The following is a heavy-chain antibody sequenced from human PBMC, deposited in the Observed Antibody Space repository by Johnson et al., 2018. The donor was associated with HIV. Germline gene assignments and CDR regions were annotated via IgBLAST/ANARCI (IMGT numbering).Heavy chain of an antibody. CDR2: IFSGGTT. J-gene: IGHJ3*02. D-gene: IGHD5-12*01. Sequence: VQLVESGGGLIQPGGSLRLSCAASGFTVSSNYMSWVRQAPGKGLEWVSVIFSGGTTYYADSVNGRFTISRDNSKNTLYLQMNNVRAEDTAIYYCARSDSGYDAFDIWGQGTMVTVSS. CDR1: GFTVSSNY. CDR3: ARSDSGYDAFDI. V-gene: IGHV3-66*01.